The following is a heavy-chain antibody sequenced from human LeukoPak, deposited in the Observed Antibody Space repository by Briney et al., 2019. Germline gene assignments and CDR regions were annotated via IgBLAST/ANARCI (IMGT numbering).Heavy chain of an antibody. Sequence: GGSLRLSCAASGFTFSTYGMHWVRQAPGKGLEWVAVIWYDGSNKYYADSVKGRFTVSRDNSKNTLYLQMNSLRAEDTAMYYCARDFTLYGSFSWFDYWGQGTLVTVSS. V-gene: IGHV3-33*01. CDR3: ARDFTLYGSFSWFDY. CDR2: IWYDGSNK. CDR1: GFTFSTYG. J-gene: IGHJ4*02. D-gene: IGHD6-6*01.